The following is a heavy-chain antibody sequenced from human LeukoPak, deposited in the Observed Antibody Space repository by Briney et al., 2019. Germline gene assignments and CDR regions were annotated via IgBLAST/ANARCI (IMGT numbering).Heavy chain of an antibody. V-gene: IGHV4-34*01. J-gene: IGHJ4*02. CDR1: GGSFSGYY. CDR3: ARGKPRKDFDY. CDR2: INHSGST. Sequence: NASETLSLTCAVYGGSFSGYYWSWIRQPPGKGLEWIGEINHSGSTNYNPSLKSRVTISVDTSKNQFSLKLSSVTAADTAVYYCARGKPRKDFDYWGQGTLVTVSS.